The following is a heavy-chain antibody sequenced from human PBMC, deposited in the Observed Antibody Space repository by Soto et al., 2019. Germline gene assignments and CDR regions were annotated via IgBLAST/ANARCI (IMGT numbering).Heavy chain of an antibody. CDR1: GVPFSNAW. Sequence: GGSLGLCCAASGVPFSNAWMSLVRHAPGKGLESVGRIKSKTDGGTTDYAAPVKGRFTISRDDSKNTLYLQMNSLKTEDTAVYYCTTEVKDYGSGFYYYGMDVWGQGTTVTVSS. V-gene: IGHV3-15*01. CDR3: TTEVKDYGSGFYYYGMDV. D-gene: IGHD3-10*01. CDR2: IKSKTDGGTT. J-gene: IGHJ6*02.